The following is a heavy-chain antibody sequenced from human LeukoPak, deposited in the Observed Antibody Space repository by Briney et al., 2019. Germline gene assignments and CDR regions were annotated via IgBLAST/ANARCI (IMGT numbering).Heavy chain of an antibody. CDR1: GGTFSSYA. D-gene: IGHD1-1*01. CDR2: IIPIFGTA. CDR3: AIGGHWTPSDP. J-gene: IGHJ5*02. Sequence: ASVKVSCKASGGTFSSYAISWVRQAPGQGLEWMGGIIPIFGTANYAQKFQGRVTITTDESTSTAYMELSSLRSEDTAVYYCAIGGHWTPSDPWGQGTLVTVSS. V-gene: IGHV1-69*05.